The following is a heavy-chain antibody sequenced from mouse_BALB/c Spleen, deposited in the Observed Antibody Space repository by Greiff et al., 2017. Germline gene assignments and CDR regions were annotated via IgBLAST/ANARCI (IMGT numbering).Heavy chain of an antibody. CDR1: GFTFSSYG. Sequence: EVQLVESGGDLVKPGGSLKLSCAASGFTFSSYGMSWVRQTPDKRLEWVATISSGGSYTYYPDSVKGRFTISRDNAKNTLYLQMSSLKSEDTAMYYCARHKGQPDAWFAYWGQGTLVTVSA. CDR3: ARHKGQPDAWFAY. CDR2: ISSGGSYT. D-gene: IGHD3-3*01. V-gene: IGHV5-6*01. J-gene: IGHJ3*01.